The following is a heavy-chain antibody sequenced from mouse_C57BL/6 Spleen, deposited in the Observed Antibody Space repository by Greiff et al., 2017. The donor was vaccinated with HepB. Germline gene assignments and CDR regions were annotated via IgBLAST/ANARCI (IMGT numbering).Heavy chain of an antibody. CDR3: ARQGRLGITTVVAHYYAMDY. J-gene: IGHJ4*01. Sequence: EVMLVESGGGLVQPGGSLKLSCAASGFTFSDYYMYWVRQTPEKRLEWVAYISNGGGSTYYPDTVKGRFTISRDNAKNTLYLEMSRLKSEDTAMYYCARQGRLGITTVVAHYYAMDYWGQGTSVTVSS. V-gene: IGHV5-12*01. D-gene: IGHD1-1*01. CDR2: ISNGGGST. CDR1: GFTFSDYY.